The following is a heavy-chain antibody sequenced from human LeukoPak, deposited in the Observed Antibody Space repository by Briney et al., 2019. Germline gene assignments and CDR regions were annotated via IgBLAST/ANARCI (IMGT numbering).Heavy chain of an antibody. CDR2: IYNSGST. CDR3: ARDRELGS. V-gene: IGHV4-59*01. D-gene: IGHD3-16*01. Sequence: SETLSLTCIVSGGSISTYYWNWIRQPPGKGLEWIGYIYNSGSTDYNPSLKRRVTISADTSKNQFSLKLTSVTAADTAVYYCARDRELGSWGQGILVTVSS. CDR1: GGSISTYY. J-gene: IGHJ5*02.